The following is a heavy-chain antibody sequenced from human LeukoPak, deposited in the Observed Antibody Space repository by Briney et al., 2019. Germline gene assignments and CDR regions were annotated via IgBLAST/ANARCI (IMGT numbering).Heavy chain of an antibody. CDR1: GFTFHNAW. CDR2: MKSNRDGSTS. D-gene: IGHD4-11*01. CDR3: TTLSNDVLY. J-gene: IGHJ4*02. Sequence: GGSLRLSCAASGFTFHNAWMTWVRQAPGKGLEWVGRMKSNRDGSTSDYAAPVKGRFTISRDDSKNTLYLHMNSLRAEDTAVYYCTTLSNDVLYWGQGTLVTVS. V-gene: IGHV3-15*01.